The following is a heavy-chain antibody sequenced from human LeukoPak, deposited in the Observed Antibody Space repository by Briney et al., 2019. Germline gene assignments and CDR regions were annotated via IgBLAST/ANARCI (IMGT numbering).Heavy chain of an antibody. CDR1: GGSISSGAYP. CDR2: IYYSGST. V-gene: IGHV4-31*03. Sequence: SETLSLTCTVSGGSISSGAYPWSWIRQHPGEGLEWIGYIYYSGSTYYNPSLKSRVSISVDTSKNQFSLKLSSVTAADAAVYYCARGRGVWGQGTTVTVSS. CDR3: ARGRGV. J-gene: IGHJ6*02.